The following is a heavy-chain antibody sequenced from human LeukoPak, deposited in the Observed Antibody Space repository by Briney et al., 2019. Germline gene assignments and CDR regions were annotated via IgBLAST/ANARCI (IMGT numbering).Heavy chain of an antibody. V-gene: IGHV1-2*02. D-gene: IGHD2-2*01. J-gene: IGHJ5*02. CDR1: GYTFTGYY. CDR3: ARGPLAYQLPLGRFDP. CDR2: INPNSGGT. Sequence: GASVKVSCKASGYTFTGYYMHWVRQAPGQGLEWMGWINPNSGGTNYAQKFQGRVTMTRDTSISTAYMELSRLRSDDTAVYYCARGPLAYQLPLGRFDPWGQGTLVTVSS.